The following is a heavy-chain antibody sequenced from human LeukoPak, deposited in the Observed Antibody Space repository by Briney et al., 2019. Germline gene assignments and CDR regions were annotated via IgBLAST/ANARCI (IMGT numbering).Heavy chain of an antibody. CDR2: IYTSGST. Sequence: SETLSLTCTVPGGSTSSYYRSCIRQPAGKGLEWIGRIYTSGSTNYNPSLKSRVTMSVDTSKNQFSLKLSSLTAADTAVYYCARDFFNYYGSGSYSIHGMDVWGQGITVIVSS. CDR3: ARDFFNYYGSGSYSIHGMDV. CDR1: GGSTSSYY. V-gene: IGHV4-4*07. J-gene: IGHJ6*02. D-gene: IGHD3-10*01.